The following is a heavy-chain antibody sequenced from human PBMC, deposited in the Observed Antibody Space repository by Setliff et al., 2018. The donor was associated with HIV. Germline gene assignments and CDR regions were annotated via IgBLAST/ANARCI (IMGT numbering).Heavy chain of an antibody. J-gene: IGHJ6*03. CDR1: GFTFSVHG. D-gene: IGHD6-19*01. Sequence: GGSLRLSCAASGFTFSVHGMHWVRKAPGRGLEWVAFINYDEGYEYYADSVQGRVTISRDNSKNTVDLQMNSLRPEDTALYYCAKDSEAVAVKYYYMDVWGRGTTVTVSS. CDR2: INYDEGYE. V-gene: IGHV3-30*02. CDR3: AKDSEAVAVKYYYMDV.